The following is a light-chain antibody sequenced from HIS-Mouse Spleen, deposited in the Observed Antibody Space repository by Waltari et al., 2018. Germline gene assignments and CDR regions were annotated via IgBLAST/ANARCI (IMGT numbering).Light chain of an antibody. V-gene: IGLV2-11*01. CDR1: SSDVGGYNY. CDR2: DVS. J-gene: IGLJ2*01. Sequence: QSALTQPRSVSGSPGQSVTISCTGTSSDVGGYNYVSWYQQHPGKAPKLMIWDVSRRPSWVPDRLFASKSGNPASLTMSGLQAEDEADYYCGSYAGSYTFEVVFGGGTKLTVL. CDR3: GSYAGSYTFEVV.